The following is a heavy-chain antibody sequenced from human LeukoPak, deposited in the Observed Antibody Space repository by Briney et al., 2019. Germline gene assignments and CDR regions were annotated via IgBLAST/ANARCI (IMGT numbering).Heavy chain of an antibody. J-gene: IGHJ5*01. CDR3: ARGSGYCSGGSCRNWFDY. CDR1: GGTFSSYA. CDR2: IIPIVGTA. D-gene: IGHD2-15*01. Sequence: SVKVSCKPSGGTFSSYAISWVRQAPGEGLEWMGGIIPIVGTANYAQTFQGRVTITADESTSTAYMELSSMRSEDTAVYYCARGSGYCSGGSCRNWFDYWGQGTLVTVSS. V-gene: IGHV1-69*01.